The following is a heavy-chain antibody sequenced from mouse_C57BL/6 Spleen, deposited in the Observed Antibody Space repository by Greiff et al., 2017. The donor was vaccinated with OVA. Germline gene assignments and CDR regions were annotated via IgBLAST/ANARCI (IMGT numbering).Heavy chain of an antibody. CDR3: ARGGYSNYYFDY. J-gene: IGHJ2*01. V-gene: IGHV1-80*01. D-gene: IGHD2-5*01. Sequence: VQLQQSGAELVKPGASVKISCKASGYAFSSYWMNWVKQRPGKGLEWIGQIYPGDGDTNYNGKFKGKATLTADKSSSTAYMQLSSLTSEDSAVYFCARGGYSNYYFDYWGQGTTLTVSS. CDR2: IYPGDGDT. CDR1: GYAFSSYW.